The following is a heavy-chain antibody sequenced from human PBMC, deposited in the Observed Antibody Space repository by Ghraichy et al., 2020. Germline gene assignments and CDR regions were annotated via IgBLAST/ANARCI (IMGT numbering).Heavy chain of an antibody. V-gene: IGHV1-8*01. D-gene: IGHD3-9*01. CDR3: ARGRDDILTGYYMRLFAFDI. CDR1: GDTFTSYD. J-gene: IGHJ3*02. CDR2: MNPNSGNT. Sequence: ASVKVSCKAAGDTFTSYDMNWVRQSTLQGLERMGWMNPNSGNTGYAQKFQGRVTMTRNTSISTAYMELSSLRSEDTAVYYCARGRDDILTGYYMRLFAFDIWGQGIIVTGSS.